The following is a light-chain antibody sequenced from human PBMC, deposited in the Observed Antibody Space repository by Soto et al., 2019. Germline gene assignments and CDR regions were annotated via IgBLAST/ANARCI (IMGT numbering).Light chain of an antibody. Sequence: ETVMTQSPATLSVSPGERATLSCRTSQTISNNLAWYQQRPGQAPRLIMFRTSTRATGVPARFSGSGSGTEFNLTISSLQSEDFAVYYCQQYGSSGTFGQGTKVEIK. J-gene: IGKJ1*01. CDR3: QQYGSSGT. CDR2: RTS. V-gene: IGKV3-15*01. CDR1: QTISNN.